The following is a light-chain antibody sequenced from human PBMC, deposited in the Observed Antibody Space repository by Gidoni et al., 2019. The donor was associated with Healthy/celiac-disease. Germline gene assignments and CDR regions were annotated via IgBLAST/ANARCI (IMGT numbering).Light chain of an antibody. CDR2: WAS. CDR3: QQYYITPL. CDR1: QSVLYGSNNKNY. J-gene: IGKJ2*01. Sequence: DIVMTKSPDSLAVSLGERATIHCKSSQSVLYGSNNKNYLAWYQQKPGQPPKLPIYWASTRESGVPYRFSGSGSGTAFTLTLRRLQSEDVAVYYCQQYYITPLFGQATKLEIK. V-gene: IGKV4-1*01.